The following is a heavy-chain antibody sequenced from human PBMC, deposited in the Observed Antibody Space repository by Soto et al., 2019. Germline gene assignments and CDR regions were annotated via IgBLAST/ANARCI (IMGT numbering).Heavy chain of an antibody. Sequence: GWSLRLSCAASGFTFSSYAMSWVRQAPGKGLEWVSAISGSGGSTYYADSVKGRFTISRDNSKNTLYLQMNSLRAEDTAVYYCAKDRIAARLGYFQHWGQGTLVTVSS. D-gene: IGHD6-6*01. V-gene: IGHV3-23*01. CDR2: ISGSGGST. J-gene: IGHJ1*01. CDR3: AKDRIAARLGYFQH. CDR1: GFTFSSYA.